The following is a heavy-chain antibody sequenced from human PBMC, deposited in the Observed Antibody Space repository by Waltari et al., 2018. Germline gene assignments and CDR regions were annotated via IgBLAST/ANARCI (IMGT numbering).Heavy chain of an antibody. J-gene: IGHJ4*02. CDR2: ASHDGSNQ. Sequence: QVHLVESGGGVVQPGRSLRLSCAVSGFTFSHYVIHWVRQAPGKGLEWVAVASHDGSNQYYADSLKGRFTVSRDNSKNTVYLESNGLRDEDTAVYYCARGWDWGSLDYRGQGTLVTVSS. D-gene: IGHD7-27*01. V-gene: IGHV3-30-3*01. CDR3: ARGWDWGSLDY. CDR1: GFTFSHYV.